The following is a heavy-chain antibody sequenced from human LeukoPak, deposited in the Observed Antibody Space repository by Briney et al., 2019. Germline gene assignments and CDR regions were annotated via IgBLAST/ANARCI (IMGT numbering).Heavy chain of an antibody. CDR3: ARVPIGGASAWFDP. J-gene: IGHJ5*02. CDR1: GFTFSSYW. D-gene: IGHD1-26*01. CDR2: TNSDGSST. V-gene: IGHV3-74*01. Sequence: GGSLRLSCAASGFTFSSYWMHWVRQAPGKGLVWVSCTNSDGSSTSYADSVKGRFTISRDNAKNTLYLQMNSLRDEDTAVYYCARVPIGGASAWFDPWGQGTLVTVSS.